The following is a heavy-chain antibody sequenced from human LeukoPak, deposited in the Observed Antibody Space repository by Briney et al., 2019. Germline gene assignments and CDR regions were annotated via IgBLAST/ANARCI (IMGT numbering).Heavy chain of an antibody. V-gene: IGHV3-30*18. CDR2: ISYEGGTR. CDR3: AKEGTPQVSTWYDL. CDR1: GVTLSPYD. Sequence: GMSLRLSCAASGVTLSPYDMHWVRQAPGKGLEWVAVISYEGGTRHYADSVKGRFIISRDNPRNTLYLQMNILRTEDTAVYYCAKEGTPQVSTWYDLWGQGTQVIVSS. J-gene: IGHJ5*02. D-gene: IGHD3-10*01.